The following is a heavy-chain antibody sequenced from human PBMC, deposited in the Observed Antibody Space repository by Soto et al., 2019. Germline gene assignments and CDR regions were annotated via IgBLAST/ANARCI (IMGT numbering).Heavy chain of an antibody. CDR1: GFTFSDYY. Sequence: QVQLVESGGGLVKPGGSLRLSCAASGFTFSDYYMSWIRQAPGKGLEWVSYISSSGSTIYYADSVKGRFTISRDNAKNSLYLQMNSLRAEDTAVYYCARVGDYCSSTSCYRRYDYMDVWGKGTTVTVSS. CDR3: ARVGDYCSSTSCYRRYDYMDV. J-gene: IGHJ6*03. V-gene: IGHV3-11*01. CDR2: ISSSGSTI. D-gene: IGHD2-2*01.